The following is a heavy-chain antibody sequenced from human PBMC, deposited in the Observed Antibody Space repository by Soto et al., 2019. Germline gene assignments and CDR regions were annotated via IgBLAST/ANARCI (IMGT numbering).Heavy chain of an antibody. CDR3: ARGYVAARYFDY. Sequence: SVKVSCKASGGTFSSYSISWVRQAPGQGLEWMGGIIPIFGTANYAQKFQGRVTITADESTSTAYMGLSSLRSEDTAVYYCARGYVAARYFDYWGQGTLVTVSS. D-gene: IGHD6-6*01. V-gene: IGHV1-69*13. CDR2: IIPIFGTA. J-gene: IGHJ4*02. CDR1: GGTFSSYS.